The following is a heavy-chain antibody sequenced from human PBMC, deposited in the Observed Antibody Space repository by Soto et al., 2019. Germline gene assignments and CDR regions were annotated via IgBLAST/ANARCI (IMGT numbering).Heavy chain of an antibody. CDR1: GGSISSSSYY. CDR3: ARAGYDILTGYPLGWFDP. D-gene: IGHD3-9*01. Sequence: SETLSLTCTVSGGSISSSSYYWGWIRQPPGKGLEWIGSIYYSGSTYYNKSLKSRVTISVDTSKNQFSLKLSSVTAADTAVYYCARAGYDILTGYPLGWFDPWGQGTLVTVSS. V-gene: IGHV4-39*07. CDR2: IYYSGST. J-gene: IGHJ5*02.